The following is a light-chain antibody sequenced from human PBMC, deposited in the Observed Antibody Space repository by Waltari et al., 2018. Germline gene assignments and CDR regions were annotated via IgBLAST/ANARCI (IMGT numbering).Light chain of an antibody. V-gene: IGKV1-5*01. J-gene: IGKJ4*01. CDR2: DVS. Sequence: DILMTQPPSTPSASVGDRVTITCRASQRISGWLAGYHQQPGKAPKILISDVSSLESGVPSRFSGSGSGTKFTLTISSLQPDDFATYYCQHYSSYLVTFGEGTKVEI. CDR1: QRISGW. CDR3: QHYSSYLVT.